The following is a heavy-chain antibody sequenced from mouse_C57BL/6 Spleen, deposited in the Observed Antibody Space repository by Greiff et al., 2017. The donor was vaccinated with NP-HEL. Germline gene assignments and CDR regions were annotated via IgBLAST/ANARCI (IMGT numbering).Heavy chain of an antibody. J-gene: IGHJ3*01. V-gene: IGHV5-4*01. CDR2: ISDGGSYT. CDR3: ARDQDYSNSFAY. CDR1: GFTFSSYA. D-gene: IGHD2-5*01. Sequence: EVQLQQSGGGLVKPGGSLKLSCAASGFTFSSYAMSWVRQTPEKRLEWVATISDGGSYTYYPDNVKGRFTISRDNAKNNLYLQMSHLKSEDTAMYYCARDQDYSNSFAYWGQGTLVTVSA.